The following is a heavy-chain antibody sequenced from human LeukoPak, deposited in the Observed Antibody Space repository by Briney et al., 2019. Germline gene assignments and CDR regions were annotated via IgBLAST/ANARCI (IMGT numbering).Heavy chain of an antibody. CDR1: GFIFSSYE. CDR2: ISNSGMTM. CDR3: ARDLWYSGSRAPPRAFDI. D-gene: IGHD1-26*01. V-gene: IGHV3-48*03. Sequence: GGSLRLSCEASGFIFSSYEMNWVRQAPGKGLEWVSFISNSGMTMYDEDSVKGRFTFSRDNAKISVYLQMNSLRAEDTAVYYWARDLWYSGSRAPPRAFDIWGQGTMVTVSS. J-gene: IGHJ3*02.